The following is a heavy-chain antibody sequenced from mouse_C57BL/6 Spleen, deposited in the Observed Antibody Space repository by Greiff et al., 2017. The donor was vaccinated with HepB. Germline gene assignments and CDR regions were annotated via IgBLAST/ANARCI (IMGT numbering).Heavy chain of an antibody. D-gene: IGHD2-2*01. Sequence: QVQLQQSGPELVKPGASVKISCKASGYAFSSSWMHWVKQRPGKGLEWIGRIYPGDGDTNYNGKFKGKATLTADKSSSTAYMQLSSLTSEDSAVYFCAPYGYDALYAMDYWGQGTSVTVSS. J-gene: IGHJ4*01. V-gene: IGHV1-82*01. CDR1: GYAFSSSW. CDR2: IYPGDGDT. CDR3: APYGYDALYAMDY.